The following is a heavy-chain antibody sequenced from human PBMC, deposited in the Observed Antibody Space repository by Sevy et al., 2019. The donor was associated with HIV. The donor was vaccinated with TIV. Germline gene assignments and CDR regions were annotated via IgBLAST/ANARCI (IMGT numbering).Heavy chain of an antibody. Sequence: SETLSLTCTVSGGSISSGDYYWSWIRQPPGKGLEWIGYIYYSGSTYYNPSLKSRVTISVDTSKNQFSLKLSPVTAADTAVYYCARGRVSGGGFFDIWGQGTMVTVSS. V-gene: IGHV4-30-4*01. D-gene: IGHD6-19*01. CDR2: IYYSGST. CDR1: GGSISSGDYY. J-gene: IGHJ3*02. CDR3: ARGRVSGGGFFDI.